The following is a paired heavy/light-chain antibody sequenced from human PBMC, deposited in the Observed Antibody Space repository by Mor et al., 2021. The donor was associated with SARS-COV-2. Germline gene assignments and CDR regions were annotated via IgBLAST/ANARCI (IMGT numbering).Light chain of an antibody. CDR3: QQYENYPLT. J-gene: IGKJ4*01. V-gene: IGKV1-5*03. CDR1: QIVNIW. CDR2: RAS. Sequence: DIQMTQSPSTLSASVGDRVTITCRASQIVNIWLAWYQQKPGKAPKFLIYRASSLESGVPSRFSGSGSGTEFTLTISNLQPDDFATYYCQQYENYPLTFGGGTKVEIK.
Heavy chain of an antibody. CDR1: GFTFSDHY. Sequence: EVQLVESGGGLVQPGGSLRLSCAASGFTFSDHYMDWVRQAPGKGLEWVGRTRHKPKDYTTEYAASVKGRFFVSRDDSRNSLYLQMNSLKTDDTAVYYCTRGASGVTAQSDYRYGMDVWGQGTTVTVSS. D-gene: IGHD3-10*01. J-gene: IGHJ6*02. V-gene: IGHV3-72*01. CDR3: TRGASGVTAQSDYRYGMDV. CDR2: TRHKPKDYTT.